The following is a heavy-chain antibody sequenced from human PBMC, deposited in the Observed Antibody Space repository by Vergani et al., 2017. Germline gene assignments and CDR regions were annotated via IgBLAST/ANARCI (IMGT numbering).Heavy chain of an antibody. V-gene: IGHV3-23*01. CDR1: GFTFSACP. Sequence: EVQLLQSGGGVIQPGGSVRLSCAASGFTFSACPMTWVRQAPGKGLEWVSAISARYPSSYYADSVKGRFTISRDNAKNMLYLQMNSLRAEDTAVYYFARLSYDTTPYFQGGYDCWGQGTLVSVSS. J-gene: IGHJ4*02. CDR2: ISARYPSS. CDR3: ARLSYDTTPYFQGGYDC. D-gene: IGHD3-22*01.